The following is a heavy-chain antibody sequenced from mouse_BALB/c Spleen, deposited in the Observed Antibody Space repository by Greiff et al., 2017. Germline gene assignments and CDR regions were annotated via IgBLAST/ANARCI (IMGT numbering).Heavy chain of an antibody. CDR1: GFTFSSYT. CDR2: ISNGGGST. D-gene: IGHD3-1*01. Sequence: EVQLVESGGGLVKPGGSLKLSCAASGFTFSSYTMSWVRQTPEKRLEWVAYISNGGGSTYYPDTVKGRFTISRDNAKNTLYLQMSSLKSEDTAMYYCARHLGYYFDYWGQGTTLTVSS. V-gene: IGHV5-12-2*01. J-gene: IGHJ2*01. CDR3: ARHLGYYFDY.